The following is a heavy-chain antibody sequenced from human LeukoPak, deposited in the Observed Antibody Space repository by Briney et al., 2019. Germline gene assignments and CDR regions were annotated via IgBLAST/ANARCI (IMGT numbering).Heavy chain of an antibody. V-gene: IGHV3-30-3*01. CDR1: GFTFSSYA. Sequence: GRSLRLSCAASGFTFSSYAMHWVRQAPGKGLEWVAVISYDGSNKYYADSVKGRFTISRDNSKNTLYLQMNSLRAEDTAVYYCTKDILYGNYFDYWGQGTLVTVSS. D-gene: IGHD3-10*01. CDR3: TKDILYGNYFDY. J-gene: IGHJ4*02. CDR2: ISYDGSNK.